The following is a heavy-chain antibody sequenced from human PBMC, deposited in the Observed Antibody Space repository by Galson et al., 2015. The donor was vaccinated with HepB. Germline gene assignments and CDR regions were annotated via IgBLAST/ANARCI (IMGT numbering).Heavy chain of an antibody. Sequence: SLRLSCAASGFTFSSYAMSWVRQAPGKGLEWVSAISGSGGTTYYAHSVKGRFTISRDNSKKTLSLQMNSLRAEDTAVYYCTKWPVRGSYRFGDAFDIWGQGTMVSVSS. CDR3: TKWPVRGSYRFGDAFDI. V-gene: IGHV3-23*01. J-gene: IGHJ3*02. CDR2: ISGSGGTT. CDR1: GFTFSSYA. D-gene: IGHD3-16*02.